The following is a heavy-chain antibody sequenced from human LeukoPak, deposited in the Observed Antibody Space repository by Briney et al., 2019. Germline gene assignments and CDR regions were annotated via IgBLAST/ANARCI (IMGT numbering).Heavy chain of an antibody. CDR3: ASHYYDSSGYYDADY. Sequence: ASVKVSCKASGYTFTGYYMHWVRQAPGQGLEWMGRINPNSGGTNYAQKFQGRVTMTRDTSISTAYMELSRLRSDDTAVYYCASHYYDSSGYYDADYWGQGTLVTVSS. CDR2: INPNSGGT. CDR1: GYTFTGYY. D-gene: IGHD3-22*01. J-gene: IGHJ4*02. V-gene: IGHV1-2*06.